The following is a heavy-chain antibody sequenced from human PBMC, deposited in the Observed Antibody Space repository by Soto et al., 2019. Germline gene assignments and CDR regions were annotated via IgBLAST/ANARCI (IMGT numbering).Heavy chain of an antibody. D-gene: IGHD2-21*01. CDR2: IIYRGST. J-gene: IGHJ5*01. Sequence: QLQLLESGPGLVKASETLSLTCSVSGGSISTSRSYWAWIRQPPGKGLEWLANIIYRGSTFYNPSLARRVSVSVYTSKNEFSLKVRSVTAADTAVYYCARQQTKGDTDLWFDSWGQGTLVTVSS. V-gene: IGHV4-39*01. CDR1: GGSISTSRSY. CDR3: ARQQTKGDTDLWFDS.